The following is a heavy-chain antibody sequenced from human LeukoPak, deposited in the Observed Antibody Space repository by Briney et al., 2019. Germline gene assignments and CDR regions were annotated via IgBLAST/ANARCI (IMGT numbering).Heavy chain of an antibody. J-gene: IGHJ4*02. V-gene: IGHV3-23*01. CDR2: ISGSGGNT. CDR1: GFTFADYA. CDR3: AKDQSGGQLDSAPDKFDC. D-gene: IGHD3/OR15-3a*01. Sequence: GGSLRLSCAASGFTFADYAMSWVRQAPGKGLEWVLAISGSGGNTYYADSVKGRFTISRDNSKNTLYLQMNSLRAEDTAVYYCAKDQSGGQLDSAPDKFDCWGQGTLVTVSS.